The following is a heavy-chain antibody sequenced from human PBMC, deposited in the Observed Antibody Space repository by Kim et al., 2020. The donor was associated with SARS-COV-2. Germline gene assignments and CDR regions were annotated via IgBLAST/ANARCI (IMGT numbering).Heavy chain of an antibody. CDR1: GGSISSYY. CDR3: ARTIGYCSGGSCYSGWWFDP. J-gene: IGHJ5*02. D-gene: IGHD2-15*01. Sequence: SETLSLTCTVSGGSISSYYWSWIRQPPGKGLEWIGYIYYSGSTSYNPSLKSRVTISVDTSKNQFSLKLSSVTAADTAVYYCARTIGYCSGGSCYSGWWFDPWGQGTLVTVSS. V-gene: IGHV4-59*08. CDR2: IYYSGST.